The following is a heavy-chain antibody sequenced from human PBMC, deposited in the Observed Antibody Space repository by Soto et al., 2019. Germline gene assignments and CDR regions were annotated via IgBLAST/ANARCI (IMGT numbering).Heavy chain of an antibody. V-gene: IGHV1-8*01. CDR1: GYSFTNND. D-gene: IGHD3-16*01. CDR3: ARMETFGSLNWFDP. CDR2: MNPGSGDT. Sequence: ASVKVSCKASGYSFTNNDVSWVRQATGQGLEWMGWMNPGSGDTGYAQKFQGRVTMTRDISIATAYMELSSLRSDDTAIYYCARMETFGSLNWFDPWGQGTLVTAPQ. J-gene: IGHJ5*02.